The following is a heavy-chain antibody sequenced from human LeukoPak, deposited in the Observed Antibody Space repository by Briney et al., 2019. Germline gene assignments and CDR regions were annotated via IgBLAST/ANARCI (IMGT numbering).Heavy chain of an antibody. CDR1: SGSISSYY. D-gene: IGHD6-13*01. V-gene: IGHV4-4*07. CDR3: ARQIASAGTAGFDF. J-gene: IGHJ4*02. CDR2: IYSTGST. Sequence: SETLSLTCTVSSGSISSYYWSWIRQPAGKGLEWIGRIYSTGSTNYNPSLKSRVTMSVDTSKNQFSLRLRSVTAADTAVYYCARQIASAGTAGFDFWGQGALVTVSS.